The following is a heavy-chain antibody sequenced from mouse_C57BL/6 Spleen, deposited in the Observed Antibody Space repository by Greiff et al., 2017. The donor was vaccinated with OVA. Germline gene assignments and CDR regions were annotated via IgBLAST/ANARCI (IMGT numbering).Heavy chain of an antibody. CDR2: ISDGGSYT. Sequence: EVKLMESGGGLVKPGGSLKLSCAASGFTFSSYAMSWVRQTPEKRLEWVATISDGGSYTYSPDHVKGRFPISSDHAKNNLYLQMSHLKSEDTAMDYCARERESRQLRRLFDDWGQGTTLTVSS. J-gene: IGHJ2*01. V-gene: IGHV5-4*01. CDR3: ARERESRQLRRLFDD. D-gene: IGHD3-2*02. CDR1: GFTFSSYA.